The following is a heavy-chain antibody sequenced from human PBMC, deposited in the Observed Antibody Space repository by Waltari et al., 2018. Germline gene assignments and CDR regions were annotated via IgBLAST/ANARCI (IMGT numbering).Heavy chain of an antibody. V-gene: IGHV4-4*07. CDR2: IYTRRST. D-gene: IGHD6-13*01. Sequence: QVQLQESGPGLVKPSETLSLPCPVPGGSISSYYWSWIRQPAGKGLEWIGRIYTRRSTTYTPSLKGRVTVSVDTAKNQCSLKLSSVTAADTAVYYCARVIAAAGFVSFDYWGQGTLVTVSS. CDR3: ARVIAAAGFVSFDY. CDR1: GGSISSYY. J-gene: IGHJ4*02.